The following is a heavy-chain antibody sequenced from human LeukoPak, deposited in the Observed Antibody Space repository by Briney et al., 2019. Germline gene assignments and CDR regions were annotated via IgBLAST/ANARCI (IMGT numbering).Heavy chain of an antibody. CDR1: GFTFSKAW. CDR3: TTDPPPRYYYGSGSYYSPIDY. J-gene: IGHJ4*02. D-gene: IGHD3-10*01. CDR2: IKSKTDGGTT. V-gene: IGHV3-15*01. Sequence: TSGGSLRLSCAASGFTFSKAWMSWVRQAPGKGLEWVGRIKSKTDGGTTDYAAPVKGRFTISRDDSKNTLYLQMNSLKTEDTAVYYCTTDPPPRYYYGSGSYYSPIDYWGQGTLVTVSS.